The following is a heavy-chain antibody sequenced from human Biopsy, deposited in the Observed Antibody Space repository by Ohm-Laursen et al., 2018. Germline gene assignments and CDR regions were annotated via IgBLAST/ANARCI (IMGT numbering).Heavy chain of an antibody. V-gene: IGHV1-46*01. Sequence: SVKVSCKASGYSFTSYYMHWVRQAPGQGFEWMGMINPSGSTTSYPQIFQGRVTMTRDTSKSTVYMELSSLGSADTAVYFCARNTGWYGDLYYFDYWGQGTLVTVSS. J-gene: IGHJ4*02. D-gene: IGHD6-19*01. CDR2: INPSGSTT. CDR1: GYSFTSYY. CDR3: ARNTGWYGDLYYFDY.